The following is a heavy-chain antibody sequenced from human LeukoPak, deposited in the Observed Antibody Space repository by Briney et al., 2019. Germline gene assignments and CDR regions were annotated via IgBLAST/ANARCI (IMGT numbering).Heavy chain of an antibody. V-gene: IGHV4-34*01. J-gene: IGHJ4*02. CDR1: GGSFSGYY. CDR3: ARGRQFLRFLDF. D-gene: IGHD3-3*01. CDR2: VNHSGST. Sequence: SETLSLTCAVYGGSFSGYYWTWIRQSPEKGLEWIGEVNHSGSTKYNLSFRSRVTMSVDTSKNQFSLDLTSVTAADTAVYYCARGRQFLRFLDFWGQGTLVTVSS.